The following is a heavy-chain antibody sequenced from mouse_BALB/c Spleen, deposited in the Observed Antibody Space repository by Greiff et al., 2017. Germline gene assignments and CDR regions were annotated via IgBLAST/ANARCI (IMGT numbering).Heavy chain of an antibody. V-gene: IGHV5-6-3*01. CDR3: ARENYRRDFDY. CDR2: INSNGGST. CDR1: GFTFSSYG. Sequence: EVQLQESGGGLVQPGGSLKLSCAASGFTFSSYGMSWVRQTPDKRLELVATINSNGGSTYYPDSVKGRFTISRDNAKNTLYLQMSSLKSEDTAMYYCARENYRRDFDYWGQGTTLTVSS. J-gene: IGHJ2*01. D-gene: IGHD2-14*01.